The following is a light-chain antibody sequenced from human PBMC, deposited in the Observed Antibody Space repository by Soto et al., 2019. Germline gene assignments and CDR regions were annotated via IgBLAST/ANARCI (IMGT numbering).Light chain of an antibody. V-gene: IGLV1-40*01. CDR3: QSYDISLTTWV. J-gene: IGLJ3*02. CDR2: GNS. Sequence: QSVLTRPPSVSGAPRQRVTISCTGSSSNIGAGYDVHWYQQLPGTAPKLLIYGNSNRPSGVPDRFSGSKSGASASLAITGLQAEDEADYYCQSYDISLTTWVFGGGTKLTVL. CDR1: SSNIGAGYD.